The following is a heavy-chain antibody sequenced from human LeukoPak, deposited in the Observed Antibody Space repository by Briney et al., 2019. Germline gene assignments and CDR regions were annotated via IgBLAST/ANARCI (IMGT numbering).Heavy chain of an antibody. CDR2: INWNGGST. J-gene: IGHJ4*02. V-gene: IGHV3-20*01. CDR1: GFTFDDYG. CDR3: ARAGRITMVRGVTNPYYFDY. Sequence: PGGSLRLSCAASGFTFDDYGMSWVRQAPGKGLEWVSGINWNGGSTGYADSVKGRFTISRDNAKNSLYLQMNSLRAEDTALYHCARAGRITMVRGVTNPYYFDYWGQGTLVTVSS. D-gene: IGHD3-10*01.